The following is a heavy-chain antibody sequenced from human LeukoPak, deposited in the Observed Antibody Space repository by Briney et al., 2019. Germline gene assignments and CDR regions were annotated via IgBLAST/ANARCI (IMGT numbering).Heavy chain of an antibody. J-gene: IGHJ4*02. Sequence: SETLSLTCTVSGGSISSSNNYWGCIRQPRGDWLEWIRTIYYSGNTYYNPSLKSRVTISVDTSKNQFSLKLSSVTAADTAVYYCARTTATSQYGSGYFDNWGQGTLVTVSS. D-gene: IGHD3-10*01. CDR2: IYYSGNT. V-gene: IGHV4-39*01. CDR1: GGSISSSNNY. CDR3: ARTTATSQYGSGYFDN.